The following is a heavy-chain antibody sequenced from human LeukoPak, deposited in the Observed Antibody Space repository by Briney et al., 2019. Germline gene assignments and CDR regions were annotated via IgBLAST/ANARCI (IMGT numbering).Heavy chain of an antibody. CDR1: GYIFSNYD. D-gene: IGHD3-16*02. V-gene: IGHV1-8*01. J-gene: IGHJ4*02. CDR3: ARGLRSDY. CDR2: MNPNSGRR. Sequence: ASVKVSCKASGYIFSNYDINWVRQAPGHGLEWMGWMNPNSGRRVYALKFQGRVTMTRNSSINTAYMELTRLRSDDRAVYYCARGLRSDYWGQGTLVTVSS.